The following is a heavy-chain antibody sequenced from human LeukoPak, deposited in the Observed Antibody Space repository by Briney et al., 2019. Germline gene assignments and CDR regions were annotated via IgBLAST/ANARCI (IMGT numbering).Heavy chain of an antibody. V-gene: IGHV4-34*01. D-gene: IGHD5-12*01. J-gene: IGHJ4*02. CDR1: GGSFSGYY. CDR3: ARTGWWLRAAFDY. CDR2: INHSGST. Sequence: SETLSLTCAVYGGSFSGYYWSWIRQPPGKGLEWIGEINHSGSTNYNPSLKSPVTISVDTSKNQFSLKLSSVTAADTAVYYCARTGWWLRAAFDYWGQGTLVTVSS.